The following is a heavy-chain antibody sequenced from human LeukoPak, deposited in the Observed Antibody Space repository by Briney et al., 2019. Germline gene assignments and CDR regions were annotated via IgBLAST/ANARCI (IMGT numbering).Heavy chain of an antibody. J-gene: IGHJ6*03. D-gene: IGHD2-15*01. CDR1: GFTFSNYG. CDR2: IRYDGSNK. CDR3: AKSWDINNFYYMDV. V-gene: IGHV3-30*02. Sequence: GGSLRLSCAASGFTFSNYGMHWVRQAPGKGLEWVAFIRYDGSNKYYADSVKGRLTISRDNSKNTLYLQMNSLRAEDTAVCYCAKSWDINNFYYMDVWGKGTTVTVSS.